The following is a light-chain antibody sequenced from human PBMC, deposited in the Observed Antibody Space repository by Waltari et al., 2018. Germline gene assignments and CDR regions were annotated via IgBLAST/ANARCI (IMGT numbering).Light chain of an antibody. Sequence: QSVLTQPPSVSGAPGQRVTISCTGSSFNIGTSYDVHWYQQLPGAAPKLLIYTNNNRPSGVPDRFLGSTSGTSASLTITGLQPEDEADYYCQSYDSTLGGWGVFGGGTKLTVL. CDR1: SFNIGTSYD. CDR2: TNN. V-gene: IGLV1-40*01. J-gene: IGLJ2*01. CDR3: QSYDSTLGGWGV.